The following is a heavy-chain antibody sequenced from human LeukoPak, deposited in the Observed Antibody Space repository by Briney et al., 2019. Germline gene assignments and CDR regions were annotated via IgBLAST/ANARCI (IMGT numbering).Heavy chain of an antibody. Sequence: PGGSLRLSCAASGFTFSSYGMHWVRQAPGKGLEWVAFIRYDGSNKYYADSVKGRFTISRDNSKNTLYLQMNSLRAEDTAVYYCATEALHATDYWGQGTLVIVSS. J-gene: IGHJ4*02. CDR2: IRYDGSNK. CDR3: ATEALHATDY. CDR1: GFTFSSYG. D-gene: IGHD2-15*01. V-gene: IGHV3-30*02.